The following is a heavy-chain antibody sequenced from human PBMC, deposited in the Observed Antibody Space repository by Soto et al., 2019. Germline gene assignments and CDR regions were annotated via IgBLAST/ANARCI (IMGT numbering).Heavy chain of an antibody. CDR3: AKEYSTSFDY. D-gene: IGHD6-6*01. CDR2: ISAGGSNT. V-gene: IGHV3-23*01. J-gene: IGHJ4*02. Sequence: GGSLRLSCAASGFTFSNYAMNWVRQAPGKGLEWVSAISAGGSNTDYADSVKGRFTISSDNSKNTLYLQMNGLRAEDTAVYYCAKEYSTSFDYWGQGTLVTVSS. CDR1: GFTFSNYA.